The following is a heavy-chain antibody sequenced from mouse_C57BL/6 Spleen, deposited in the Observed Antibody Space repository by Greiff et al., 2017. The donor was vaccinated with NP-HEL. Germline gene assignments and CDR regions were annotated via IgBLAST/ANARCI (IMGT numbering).Heavy chain of an antibody. D-gene: IGHD2-4*01. Sequence: EVKLVESGGDLVKPGGSLKLSCAASGFTFSSYGMSWVRQTPDKRLEWVATISSGGSYTYYPDSVKGRFTISRDNAKNTLYLQMSSLKSEDTAMYYCARHGPTTMISSWFAYWGQGTLVTVSA. V-gene: IGHV5-6*01. CDR2: ISSGGSYT. J-gene: IGHJ3*01. CDR3: ARHGPTTMISSWFAY. CDR1: GFTFSSYG.